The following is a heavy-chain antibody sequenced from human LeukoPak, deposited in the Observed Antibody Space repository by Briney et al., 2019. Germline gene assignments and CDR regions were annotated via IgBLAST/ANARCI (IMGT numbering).Heavy chain of an antibody. Sequence: SETLSLTCTVSGGSVSSGSYYWSWIRQPPGKGLEWIGYIYYSGSTNYNPSLKSRVTISVDTSKNQFSLKLSSVTAADTAVYYCARSYGPSSYYGMDVWGQGTTVTVSS. J-gene: IGHJ6*02. CDR2: IYYSGST. CDR1: GGSVSSGSYY. D-gene: IGHD4-17*01. V-gene: IGHV4-61*01. CDR3: ARSYGPSSYYGMDV.